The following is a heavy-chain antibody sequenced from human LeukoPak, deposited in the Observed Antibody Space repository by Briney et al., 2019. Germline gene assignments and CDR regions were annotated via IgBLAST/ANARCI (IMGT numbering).Heavy chain of an antibody. CDR1: GFTFSSYS. CDR3: ARDLTDDVPSFDL. CDR2: ISSSRSYI. V-gene: IGHV3-21*01. D-gene: IGHD3-16*01. Sequence: NPGGSLRLSCAASGFTFSSYSMNWVRQAPGKGLEWVSSISSSRSYIYYVDSVKGRFTISRDNAKNSLYLQMNSLRAEDTAVYYCARDLTDDVPSFDLWGRGTLVTVSS. J-gene: IGHJ2*01.